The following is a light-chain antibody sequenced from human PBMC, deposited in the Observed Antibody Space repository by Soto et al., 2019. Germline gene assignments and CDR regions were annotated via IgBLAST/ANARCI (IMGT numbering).Light chain of an antibody. CDR1: QSVGSN. V-gene: IGKV3-15*01. Sequence: EIVMTQSPLTLSASPGERAIFSCRASQSVGSNIAWYQRKPGQSPRLLVCDASTRATAIPARFSFSGSGTEFTHTINTLQPEDFAVYYCQQYYQWPSYTFGQGTKVDI. J-gene: IGKJ2*01. CDR3: QQYYQWPSYT. CDR2: DAS.